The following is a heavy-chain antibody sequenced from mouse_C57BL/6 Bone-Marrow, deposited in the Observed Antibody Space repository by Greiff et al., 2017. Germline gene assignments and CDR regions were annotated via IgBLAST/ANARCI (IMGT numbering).Heavy chain of an antibody. Sequence: QVQLKQSGPGLVQPSQSLSITCTVSGFSLTSYGVHWVRQSPGKGLEWLGVIWSGGSTDYNAAFISRLSISKDNSKSQVFFKMNSLQADDTAIYYCARSGYDYAMDYWGQGTSVTVSS. CDR3: ARSGYDYAMDY. V-gene: IGHV2-2*01. CDR2: IWSGGST. CDR1: GFSLTSYG. D-gene: IGHD1-2*01. J-gene: IGHJ4*01.